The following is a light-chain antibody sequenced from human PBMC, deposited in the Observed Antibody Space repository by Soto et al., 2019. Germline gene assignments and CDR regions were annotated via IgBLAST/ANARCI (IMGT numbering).Light chain of an antibody. V-gene: IGLV2-11*01. Sequence: QSALTQPRSVSGSPGQPVTISCTGTSNDVGGYSYVSWYQQHPGKAPKFIIYDVSKRPSGVPDRFSGSKSGNTASLTISGLQADDEADYYCGSYVGSSTWVFGTGTTLTVL. CDR3: GSYVGSSTWV. J-gene: IGLJ1*01. CDR2: DVS. CDR1: SNDVGGYSY.